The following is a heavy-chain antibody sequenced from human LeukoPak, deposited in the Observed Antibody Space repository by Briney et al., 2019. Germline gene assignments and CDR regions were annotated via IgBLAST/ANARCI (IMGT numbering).Heavy chain of an antibody. D-gene: IGHD6-19*01. V-gene: IGHV4-59*12. J-gene: IGHJ4*02. CDR2: IYYSGST. Sequence: KPSETLSLTCTVSGVYLSSYYWSWIRQPPGKGLEWIGYIYYSGSTNYNPSLKSRVLMSVNPSKNQFSLKLSSVTAADTAVYYCARRGSYSSGWYRYWGQGTLVTVSS. CDR3: ARRGSYSSGWYRY. CDR1: GVYLSSYY.